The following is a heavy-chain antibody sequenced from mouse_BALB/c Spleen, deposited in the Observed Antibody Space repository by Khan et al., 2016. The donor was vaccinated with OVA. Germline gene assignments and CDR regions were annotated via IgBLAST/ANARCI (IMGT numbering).Heavy chain of an antibody. CDR2: ISYSGST. CDR1: GYSITSDYA. D-gene: IGHD2-3*01. CDR3: ARDGSRYNYAMDY. Sequence: DVQLQESGPGLVKPSQSLSLTCTVTGYSITSDYAWNWIRQFPGNKLEWMGYISYSGSTNYNPALKSRISITRDTSKNQFFLQLNSVTTDDTATYYCARDGSRYNYAMDYWGQGTSVTVSS. J-gene: IGHJ4*01. V-gene: IGHV3-2*02.